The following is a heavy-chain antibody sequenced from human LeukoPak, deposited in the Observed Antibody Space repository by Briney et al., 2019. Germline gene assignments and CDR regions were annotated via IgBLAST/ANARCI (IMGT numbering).Heavy chain of an antibody. V-gene: IGHV4-30-4*01. CDR1: GGSISSGDYY. J-gene: IGHJ4*02. CDR3: ARGEVATPPGY. Sequence: PSETLPLTCTVSGGSISSGDYYWSWIRQPPGKGLEWIGYIYYSGSTYYNPSLKSRVTISVDTSKNQFSLKLSSVIAADTAVYYCARGEVATPPGYWGQGTLVTVSS. CDR2: IYYSGST. D-gene: IGHD5-12*01.